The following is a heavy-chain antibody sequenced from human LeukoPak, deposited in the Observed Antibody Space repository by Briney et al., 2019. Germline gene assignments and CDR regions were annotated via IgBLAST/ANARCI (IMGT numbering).Heavy chain of an antibody. V-gene: IGHV4-34*01. D-gene: IGHD3-10*01. Sequence: PSETLSLTCAVYGGSFSGYYWSWIRQPPGKGLEWIGEINHSGSTNYNPSLKSRVTISVDTSKNQFSLKLSSVTAADTAVYYCARQTYGSGSYWGYYYYYYMDVWGKGTTVTISS. CDR3: ARQTYGSGSYWGYYYYYYMDV. CDR1: GGSFSGYY. CDR2: INHSGST. J-gene: IGHJ6*03.